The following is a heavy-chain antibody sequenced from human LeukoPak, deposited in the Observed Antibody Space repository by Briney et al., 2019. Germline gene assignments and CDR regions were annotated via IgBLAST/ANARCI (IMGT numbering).Heavy chain of an antibody. CDR3: ARTDYYGSGSPIVDFDP. Sequence: GGSLRLSCAASGFTFSDYDMNWVRQAPGKGLEWVSSISSSSTIYYADSVKGRFTISRDNAKNSLYLQMNSLRAEDTAVYYCARTDYYGSGSPIVDFDPWGQGTLVTVSS. J-gene: IGHJ5*02. D-gene: IGHD3-10*01. CDR2: ISSSSTI. CDR1: GFTFSDYD. V-gene: IGHV3-69-1*01.